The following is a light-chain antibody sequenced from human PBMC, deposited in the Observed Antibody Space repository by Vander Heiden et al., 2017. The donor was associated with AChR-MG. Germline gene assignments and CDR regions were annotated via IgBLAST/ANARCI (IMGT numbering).Light chain of an antibody. Sequence: AVQMTQSPSSLSASVGDRVTITCRPSQGIRNDLGWYQQKPGKVPKLLIYAASSLQSGVPSRFCGSGSGTDFTLAISSMQTEDFATYYCPQDYNYPRTFVQGTKVEIK. V-gene: IGKV1-6*01. J-gene: IGKJ1*01. CDR2: AAS. CDR1: QGIRND. CDR3: PQDYNYPRT.